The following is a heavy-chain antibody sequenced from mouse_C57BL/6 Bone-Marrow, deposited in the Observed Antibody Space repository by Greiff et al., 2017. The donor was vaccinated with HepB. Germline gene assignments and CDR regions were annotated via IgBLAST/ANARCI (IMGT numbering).Heavy chain of an antibody. CDR1: GYTFTSYW. CDR2: IYPGNSET. CDR3: TRYFDY. Sequence: VQLKQSGPVLARPGASVKMSCKTSGYTFTSYWMHWVKQRPGQGLEWIGAIYPGNSETSYNQKFKGKAKLTAFTSASTAYMELSSLTNAYSAVYYCTRYFDYWGQGTTLTVSS. V-gene: IGHV1-5*01. J-gene: IGHJ2*01.